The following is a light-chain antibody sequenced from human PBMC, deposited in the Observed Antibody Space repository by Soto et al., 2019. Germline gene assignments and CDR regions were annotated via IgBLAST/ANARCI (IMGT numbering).Light chain of an antibody. V-gene: IGLV2-14*01. J-gene: IGLJ3*02. Sequence: QSVLTQPASVSGSPGQSITISCTGTSSDVGGYNYVSWYKQHPGKAPKLMIYDVSNRPSGVSNRFSGSKSGNTASLTISGLQAEDEADYYCSSYTSSSWVFGGGTKLTVL. CDR1: SSDVGGYNY. CDR3: SSYTSSSWV. CDR2: DVS.